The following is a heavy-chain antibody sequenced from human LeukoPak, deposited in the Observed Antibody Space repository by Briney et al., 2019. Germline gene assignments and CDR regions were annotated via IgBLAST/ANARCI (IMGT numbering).Heavy chain of an antibody. Sequence: GGSLRLSCAASGLTFTSYAMSWVRRSPGKGLDWVSVISGSGGTTYYADSVKGQFTISRDNSKNTLYLQMNSLRAEDTAVYYCAKVDRGILTGYLDYWGQGILVTVSS. CDR2: ISGSGGTT. CDR1: GLTFTSYA. D-gene: IGHD3-9*01. CDR3: AKVDRGILTGYLDY. V-gene: IGHV3-23*01. J-gene: IGHJ4*02.